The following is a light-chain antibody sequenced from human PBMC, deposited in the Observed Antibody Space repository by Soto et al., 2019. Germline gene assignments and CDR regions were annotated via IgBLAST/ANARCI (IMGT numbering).Light chain of an antibody. J-gene: IGKJ1*01. CDR1: QSITNN. CDR3: QQYKTWPRT. CDR2: DTS. Sequence: ETVMTQSPATLSVSPGERATLSCRASQSITNNVAWYQQRPGQAPRLLIYDTSTRATGIPARFSGSGSGTEFTLTISSLQSEDFAVYYCQQYKTWPRTVGQGTKVEI. V-gene: IGKV3-15*01.